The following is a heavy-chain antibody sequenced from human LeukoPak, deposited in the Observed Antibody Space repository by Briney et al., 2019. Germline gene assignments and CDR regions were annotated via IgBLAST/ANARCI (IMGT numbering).Heavy chain of an antibody. Sequence: GRSLRLSCAASGFTFSSYAMHWVRQAPGKGLEWVAVISYDGSNKYYADSVKGRFTISRDNSKNTLYLQMNSPRAEDTAVYYCARVGLQQLVFDYWGQGTLVTVSS. CDR1: GFTFSSYA. J-gene: IGHJ4*02. CDR3: ARVGLQQLVFDY. CDR2: ISYDGSNK. D-gene: IGHD6-13*01. V-gene: IGHV3-30*04.